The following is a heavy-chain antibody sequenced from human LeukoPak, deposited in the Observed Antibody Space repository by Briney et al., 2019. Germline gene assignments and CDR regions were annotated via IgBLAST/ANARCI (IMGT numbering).Heavy chain of an antibody. CDR3: ATPLGYCSSTSCYGGDAFDI. V-gene: IGHV4-38-2*02. J-gene: IGHJ3*02. D-gene: IGHD2-2*01. CDR1: GYSISSGYY. Sequence: SEILSLTCTVSGYSISSGYYWGWIRPPPGKGLEWIGSIYHSGSTYYNPSLKSRVTISVDTSKNQFSLKLSSVTAADTAVYYCATPLGYCSSTSCYGGDAFDIWGQGTMVTVPS. CDR2: IYHSGST.